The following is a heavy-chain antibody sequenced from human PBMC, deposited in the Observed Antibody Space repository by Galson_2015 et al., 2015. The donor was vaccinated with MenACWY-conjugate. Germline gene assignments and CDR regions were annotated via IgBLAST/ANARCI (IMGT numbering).Heavy chain of an antibody. Sequence: SLRLSCAASGFTFSSYGMHWVRQAPGKGLEWVSAISGSGGSTYYADSVKGRFTISRDNSKNTLYLQMNSLRAEDTAVYYCAKYPWFGESHFDYWGQGTLVTVSS. CDR1: GFTFSSYG. V-gene: IGHV3-23*01. J-gene: IGHJ4*02. D-gene: IGHD3-10*01. CDR2: ISGSGGST. CDR3: AKYPWFGESHFDY.